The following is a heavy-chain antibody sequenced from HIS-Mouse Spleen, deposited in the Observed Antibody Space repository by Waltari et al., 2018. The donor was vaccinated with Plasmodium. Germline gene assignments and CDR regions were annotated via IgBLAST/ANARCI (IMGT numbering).Heavy chain of an antibody. V-gene: IGHV3-64*01. J-gene: IGHJ4*02. CDR2: ISSNGGST. D-gene: IGHD3-3*01. CDR1: GFTFSSYA. CDR3: ARVKYYDFWSGYPDY. Sequence: EVQLVESGGGLVQPGGSLRLSCAASGFTFSSYAMHWVRQAPGKGLEYVSAISSNGGSTNYANSVKGRFTISRDNSKNTLYLQMGSLRAEDMAVYYCARVKYYDFWSGYPDYWGQGTLVTVSS.